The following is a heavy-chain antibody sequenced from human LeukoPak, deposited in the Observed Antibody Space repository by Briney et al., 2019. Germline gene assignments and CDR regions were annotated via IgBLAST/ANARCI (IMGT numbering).Heavy chain of an antibody. CDR3: ARAPEYSGSYYK. D-gene: IGHD1-26*01. CDR1: GGSISSYY. CDR2: IYYSGST. J-gene: IGHJ4*02. Sequence: SETLSLTCTVSGGSISSYYWSWIRQPPGKGLEWIGYIYYSGSTNYNPSLKSRVTISVDTSKNQFSLKLSSVTAADTAVYYCARAPEYSGSYYKWGQGTLVTVSS. V-gene: IGHV4-59*01.